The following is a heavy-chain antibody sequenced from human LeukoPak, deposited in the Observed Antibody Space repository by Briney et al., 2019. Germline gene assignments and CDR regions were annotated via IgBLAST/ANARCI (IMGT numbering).Heavy chain of an antibody. CDR1: GFTFSSYS. J-gene: IGHJ4*02. Sequence: GGPLRLSCAASGFTFSSYSMNWVRQAPGKGLEWVSSISSSSSYIYYADSVKGRFTISRDNSKNTLYLQINSLRVEDTAVYYCAKGGTNDMATSFWGLGTLVTVSS. CDR2: ISSSSSYI. V-gene: IGHV3-21*01. CDR3: AKGGTNDMATSF. D-gene: IGHD5-24*01.